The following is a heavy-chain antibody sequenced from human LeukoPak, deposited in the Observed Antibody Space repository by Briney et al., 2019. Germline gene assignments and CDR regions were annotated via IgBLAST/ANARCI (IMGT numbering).Heavy chain of an antibody. Sequence: ASVKVSCKASGYTFTSYDINWVRQATGQGLEWMGWMNPNSGNTGYAQKFQGRVTMTRDTSITTAYMELSSLRSEDTAVYYCARDHGGYDIWTGNFDYWGQGTLVTVSS. V-gene: IGHV1-8*01. CDR1: GYTFTSYD. CDR3: ARDHGGYDIWTGNFDY. CDR2: MNPNSGNT. D-gene: IGHD3-9*01. J-gene: IGHJ4*02.